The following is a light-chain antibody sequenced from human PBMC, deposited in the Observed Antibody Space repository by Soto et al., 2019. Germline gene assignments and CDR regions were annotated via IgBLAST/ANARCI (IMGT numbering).Light chain of an antibody. V-gene: IGLV2-14*01. Sequence: QSALTQPASVSGSPGQSITISCTGTSSDVGGYNYVSWYQQHPGKAPQRKIDEVSNRPSGVSNRFSGSKSGNTASLTISGIQAEDEADYYCSSYRSSSTRVFGGGTQLTVL. CDR3: SSYRSSSTRV. CDR1: SSDVGGYNY. J-gene: IGLJ3*02. CDR2: EVS.